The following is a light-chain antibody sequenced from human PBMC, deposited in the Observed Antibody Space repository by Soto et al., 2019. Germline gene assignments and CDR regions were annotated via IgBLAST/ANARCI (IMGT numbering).Light chain of an antibody. CDR2: WAS. V-gene: IGKV4-1*01. Sequence: DIVLTPSPNSLAVSLGERATINCKSSQSVLYSSDNENYLAWYQQKPGQPPKVLIYWASTRGSGVPDRFSGSGSGTEFTLTISTLQSEDFAIYYCQHYNNWPPWTFGQGTKVDIK. J-gene: IGKJ1*01. CDR1: QSVLYSSDNENY. CDR3: QHYNNWPPWT.